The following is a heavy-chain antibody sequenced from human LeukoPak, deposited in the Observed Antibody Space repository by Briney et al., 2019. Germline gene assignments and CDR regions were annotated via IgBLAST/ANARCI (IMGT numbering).Heavy chain of an antibody. Sequence: SETLSLTCAVYGGSFSGYYWSWIRQPPGKGLEWIGEINHSGSTNYNPSLKSRVTISVDTSKNQFSLKLSSVTAADTAVYYCARGGSTAARRGVWFDPWGQGTLVTVSS. CDR2: INHSGST. D-gene: IGHD6-6*01. J-gene: IGHJ5*02. CDR3: ARGGSTAARRGVWFDP. CDR1: GGSFSGYY. V-gene: IGHV4-34*01.